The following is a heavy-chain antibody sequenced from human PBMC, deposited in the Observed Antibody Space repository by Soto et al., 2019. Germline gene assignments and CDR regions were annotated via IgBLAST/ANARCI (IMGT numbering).Heavy chain of an antibody. J-gene: IGHJ5*02. CDR1: GYTFTSYG. CDR3: ARTGYSYGYNWFDP. CDR2: ISAYNGNT. Sequence: GASVKVSCKASGYTFTSYGISRVRQAPGQGLEWMGWISAYNGNTNYAQKLQGRVTMTTDTSTSTAYMELRSLRSDDTAVYYCARTGYSYGYNWFDPWGQGTLVTVSS. V-gene: IGHV1-18*01. D-gene: IGHD5-18*01.